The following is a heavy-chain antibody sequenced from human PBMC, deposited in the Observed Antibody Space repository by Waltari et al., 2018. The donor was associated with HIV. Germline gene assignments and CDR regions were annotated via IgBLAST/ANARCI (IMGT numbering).Heavy chain of an antibody. D-gene: IGHD4-17*01. V-gene: IGHV4-59*01. CDR3: ARRKGYGDYGGGFYFDY. CDR2: TYYSGTT. Sequence: QVQLQESGPGLVKPSETLSLTCNVSGGSISSYYWSWIRQPPGKGLEWIGYTYYSGTTTYTPPLKSRVTISLDTSKNQFSLRLSSVTAADTAVYYCARRKGYGDYGGGFYFDYWGQGTLVTVSS. CDR1: GGSISSYY. J-gene: IGHJ4*02.